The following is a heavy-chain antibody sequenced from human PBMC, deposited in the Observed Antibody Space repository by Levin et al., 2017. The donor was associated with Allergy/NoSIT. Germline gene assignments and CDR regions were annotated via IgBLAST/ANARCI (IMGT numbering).Heavy chain of an antibody. CDR2: ISSSSSSI. CDR1: GFTFSSSR. V-gene: IGHV3-48*01. D-gene: IGHD3-10*01. J-gene: IGHJ5*02. Sequence: ETLSLTCAASGFTFSSSRMNWVRPAPGKGLEWVSYISSSSSSIYYVDSVRGRFTISRDNAKNSLYLQMNSLRAEDTAVYYCAREALSGSFFPSPWGQGTLVTVSS. CDR3: AREALSGSFFPSP.